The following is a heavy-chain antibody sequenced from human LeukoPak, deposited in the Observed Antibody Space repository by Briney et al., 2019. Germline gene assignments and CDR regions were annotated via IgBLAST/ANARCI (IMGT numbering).Heavy chain of an antibody. Sequence: GGSLRLSCAASGFTFSSCGFNWVRQAPGKGLEWVSSIGPTGTDRYYADSVRGRFTISRDNAKNSMYLQMNSLRAEDTAVYYCARDFLGSSSGDWGQGTLVTVSS. J-gene: IGHJ4*02. V-gene: IGHV3-21*01. D-gene: IGHD6-6*01. CDR2: IGPTGTDR. CDR1: GFTFSSCG. CDR3: ARDFLGSSSGD.